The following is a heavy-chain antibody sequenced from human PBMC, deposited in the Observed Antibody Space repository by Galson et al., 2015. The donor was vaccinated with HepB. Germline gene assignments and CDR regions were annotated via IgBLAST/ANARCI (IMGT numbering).Heavy chain of an antibody. CDR2: IIPMYATT. CDR3: ARGDQRGDFDN. J-gene: IGHJ4*02. V-gene: IGHV1-69*13. Sequence: SVKVSCKASGGTFSGHLISWVRQAPGQGLEWMGGIIPMYATTNYGQNFQDRVTITADDSTSTSYMELSSLRSEDTAIYYCARGDQRGDFDNWGQGTLVTVSP. CDR1: GGTFSGHL.